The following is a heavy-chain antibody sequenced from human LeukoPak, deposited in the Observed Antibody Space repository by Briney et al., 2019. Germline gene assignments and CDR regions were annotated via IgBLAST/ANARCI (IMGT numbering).Heavy chain of an antibody. J-gene: IGHJ5*02. D-gene: IGHD3-22*01. CDR2: IYHSGST. CDR1: GGSISSSNW. Sequence: SGTLSPTCAVSGGSISSSNWWSWVRQPPGKGLEWIGEIYHSGSTNYNPSLKSRVTISVDKSKNQFSLKLSSVTAADTAVYYCARYYYDSSGFNWFDPWGQGTLVTVSS. CDR3: ARYYYDSSGFNWFDP. V-gene: IGHV4-4*02.